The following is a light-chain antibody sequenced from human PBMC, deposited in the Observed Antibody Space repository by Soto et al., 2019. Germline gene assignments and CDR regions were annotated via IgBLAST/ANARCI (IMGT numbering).Light chain of an antibody. CDR2: DSS. Sequence: DIQITKSPSTLSASIGDRVTITCRASQSITTFLAWYQQKPGKAPQILIYDSSKLEPGFPSRLSGGGSGTEFTLTISSLQPDDFATYYCQQYSSYPLTVGGGTKVDI. CDR3: QQYSSYPLT. CDR1: QSITTF. V-gene: IGKV1-5*01. J-gene: IGKJ4*01.